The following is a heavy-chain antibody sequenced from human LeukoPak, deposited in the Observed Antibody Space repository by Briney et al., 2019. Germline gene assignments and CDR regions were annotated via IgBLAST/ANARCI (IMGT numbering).Heavy chain of an antibody. V-gene: IGHV3-30*01. CDR1: GFTFSSYA. D-gene: IGHD2-2*01. CDR3: ARDREGVVVPAASFDP. J-gene: IGHJ5*02. Sequence: QPGRSLRLSCAASGFTFSSYAMHWVRQAPGKGLEWVAVISYDGSNKYYAESVKGRFTISRDDSKNTLYLQMNSLRAEDTAVYYCARDREGVVVPAASFDPWGLGTLVTVSS. CDR2: ISYDGSNK.